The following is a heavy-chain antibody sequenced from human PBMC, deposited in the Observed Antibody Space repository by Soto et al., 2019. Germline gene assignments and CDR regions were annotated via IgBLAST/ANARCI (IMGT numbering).Heavy chain of an antibody. D-gene: IGHD1-26*01. CDR3: ARLNSGSFDY. J-gene: IGHJ4*02. CDR2: IYYSGST. V-gene: IGHV4-59*01. Sequence: SETLSLTCAVSAGSIGTYYWSWIRQPPGKGLEWIGDIYYSGSTIYNPSLKSRVSISVDTSKKQFSLKVTSVTAADTAVYYCARLNSGSFDYWGQGTRVTVSS. CDR1: AGSIGTYY.